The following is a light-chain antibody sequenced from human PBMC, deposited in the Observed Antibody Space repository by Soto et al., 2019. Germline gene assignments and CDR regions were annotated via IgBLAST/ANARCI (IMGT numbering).Light chain of an antibody. CDR3: QQYNSYWT. CDR1: QSISSW. V-gene: IGKV1-5*01. Sequence: DIQMTQSPSTLSASVGDRVTITCRASQSISSWLAWYQQKPGKAPKLLIYDASSLESGVPSRFSGSGSGTEFPLTISSLQPDDVATYYYQQYNSYWTFGQGTKVEIK. CDR2: DAS. J-gene: IGKJ1*01.